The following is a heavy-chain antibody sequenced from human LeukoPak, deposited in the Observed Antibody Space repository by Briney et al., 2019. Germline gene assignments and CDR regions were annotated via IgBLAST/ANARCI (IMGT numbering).Heavy chain of an antibody. CDR2: IRSKSNNFAT. D-gene: IGHD4-17*01. CDR1: GFIFSGSA. CDR3: TSLTTKTP. Sequence: PGGSLRLSCAASGFIFSGSAMHWVRQASGKGLEWVALIRSKSNNFATAYGAPVRGRFTVSRDDSRNTAYLQMNRLKAEDTAVYYCTSLTTKTPWGQGTLVTVSS. J-gene: IGHJ5*02. V-gene: IGHV3-73*01.